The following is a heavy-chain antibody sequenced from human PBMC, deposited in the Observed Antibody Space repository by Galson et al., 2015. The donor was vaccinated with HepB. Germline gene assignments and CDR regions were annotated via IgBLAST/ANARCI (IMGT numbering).Heavy chain of an antibody. CDR2: ISAYNGNT. CDR3: ASRTAQAYYYDSSGYYEYAFDI. CDR1: GYTFTSYG. D-gene: IGHD3-22*01. J-gene: IGHJ3*02. Sequence: SVKVSCKASGYTFTSYGISWVRQAPGQGLEWMGWISAYNGNTNYAQKLQGRVTMTTDTSTSTAYMELRSLRSDDTAVYYCASRTAQAYYYDSSGYYEYAFDIWGQGTMVTVSS. V-gene: IGHV1-18*04.